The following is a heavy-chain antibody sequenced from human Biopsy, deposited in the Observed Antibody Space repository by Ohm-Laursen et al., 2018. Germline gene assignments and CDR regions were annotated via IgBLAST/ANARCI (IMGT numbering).Heavy chain of an antibody. V-gene: IGHV3-11*01. CDR2: VSGSGTTI. J-gene: IGHJ4*02. CDR3: AREGGGSYHDY. Sequence: GSLRLSCTASGFTFSDYCMSWIRQAPGKGLEWLSYVSGSGTTIFYADSVKGRFTVSRDNAKNSLYLQMNSLTVEDTAVYYCAREGGGSYHDYWGQGTLVTVSS. CDR1: GFTFSDYC. D-gene: IGHD3-16*02.